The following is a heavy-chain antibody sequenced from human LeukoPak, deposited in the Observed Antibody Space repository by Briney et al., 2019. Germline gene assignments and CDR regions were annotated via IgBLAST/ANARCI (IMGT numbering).Heavy chain of an antibody. J-gene: IGHJ4*02. CDR1: GSRFTSYW. CDR2: IYPGDSDT. CDR3: ARLLPTGPVDY. Sequence: KAGESLQISCQGSGSRFTSYWIGWVRQMPGKGLEWMGIIYPGDSDTRYSPSFQGQVTISADKSISTAYLQWSSLKASDTAMYYCARLLPTGPVDYWGQGTLVTVSS. V-gene: IGHV5-51*01.